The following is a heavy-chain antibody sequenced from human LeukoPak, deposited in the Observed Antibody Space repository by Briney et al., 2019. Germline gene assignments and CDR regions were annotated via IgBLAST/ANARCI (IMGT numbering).Heavy chain of an antibody. J-gene: IGHJ4*02. CDR3: AKDREPGNLGY. CDR1: GFTFSRYG. CDR2: ISYDDGSNQ. Sequence: GGSLRLSCAASGFTFSRYGMHWVRQAPGKGLEWVAVISYDDGSNQYYADSVKGRFIISRDNSKTTLYLQMNSLRAEDTAIYYCAKDREPGNLGYWGQGTLVTVSS. V-gene: IGHV3-30*18.